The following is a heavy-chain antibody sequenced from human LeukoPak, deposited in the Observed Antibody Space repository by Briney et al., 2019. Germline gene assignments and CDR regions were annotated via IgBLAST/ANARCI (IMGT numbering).Heavy chain of an antibody. CDR3: AKDMTPLIAAAVDY. J-gene: IGHJ4*02. Sequence: GGSLRLSCAASGFTFDDYAMHWVRQAPGKGLEWVSGISWNSGTIGYVDSVKGRFTISRDSAKNSLYLQMNSLRAEDTALYYCAKDMTPLIAAAVDYWGQGTLVTVSS. CDR2: ISWNSGTI. D-gene: IGHD6-13*01. V-gene: IGHV3-9*01. CDR1: GFTFDDYA.